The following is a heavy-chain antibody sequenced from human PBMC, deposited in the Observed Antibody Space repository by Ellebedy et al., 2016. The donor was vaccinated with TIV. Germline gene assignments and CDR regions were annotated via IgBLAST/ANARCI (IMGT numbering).Heavy chain of an antibody. J-gene: IGHJ4*02. CDR3: AILVVVAATSRVRDLP. CDR2: ISYDGSNK. V-gene: IGHV3-30*04. D-gene: IGHD2-15*01. CDR1: GFTFSSYA. Sequence: GESLKISCAASGFTFSSYAMHWVRQAPGKGLEWVAVISYDGSNKYYADSVKGRFTISRDNSKNTLYLQMNSLRAEDTAVYYCAILVVVAATSRVRDLPWGQGTLVTVSS.